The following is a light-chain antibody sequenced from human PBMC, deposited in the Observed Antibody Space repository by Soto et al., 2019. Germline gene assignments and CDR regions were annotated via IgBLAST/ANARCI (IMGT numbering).Light chain of an antibody. CDR1: PSVSNS. CDR2: AAS. Sequence: ESVLTQSPATLSLSPGERATLSCRASPSVSNSLAWYQHKPGQAPRLLIYAASNRATGVPTRFSGSGSGTVFTLTISSLEPEDFAVYYCQQSNKWPPVTFGGGTRVEIK. CDR3: QQSNKWPPVT. V-gene: IGKV3-11*01. J-gene: IGKJ4*01.